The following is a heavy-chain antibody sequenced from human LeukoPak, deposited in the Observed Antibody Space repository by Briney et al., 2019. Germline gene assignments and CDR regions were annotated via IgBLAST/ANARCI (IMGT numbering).Heavy chain of an antibody. CDR3: ARRSYGVPFDP. V-gene: IGHV4-39*01. CDR1: GASINSGTYY. CDR2: FSYSGNI. J-gene: IGHJ5*02. D-gene: IGHD3-10*01. Sequence: PSETLPLTCTVSGASINSGTYYWGWVRQPPGKGLEWIGTFSYSGNIYYNPSLKSRVTISVDMSKNQFSLELTSVTAADTAAYYCARRSYGVPFDPWGQGILVTVSS.